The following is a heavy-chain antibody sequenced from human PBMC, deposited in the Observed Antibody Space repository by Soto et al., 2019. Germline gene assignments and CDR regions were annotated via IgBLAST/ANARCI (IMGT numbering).Heavy chain of an antibody. V-gene: IGHV3-30*02. D-gene: IGHD3-10*02. Sequence: PGGSLRLSCVGSGFIFSNNGMHRVRQTPGKGLEWVAFMSYDGSDTFYAGSVKGRFTISRDNSKNTLFLHMSNLRAEDTAMYYCTIVRVADSALDHWGQGTLVTVSS. CDR2: MSYDGSDT. CDR3: TIVRVADSALDH. CDR1: GFIFSNNG. J-gene: IGHJ4*02.